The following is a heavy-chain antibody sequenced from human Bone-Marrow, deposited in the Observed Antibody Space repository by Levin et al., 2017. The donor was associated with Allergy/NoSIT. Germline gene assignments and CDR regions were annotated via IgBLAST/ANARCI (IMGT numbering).Heavy chain of an antibody. Sequence: SLKISCAASGFTFDDYAIHWIRQVPGKGLEWVSGINWSGGTIGYADSVKGRFSISRDSAKNSLYLQMSSLRVEDTALYYCAKDIYPAPDYDFWSGSIGGYFDYWGQGVLVTVSS. D-gene: IGHD3-3*01. J-gene: IGHJ4*02. CDR2: INWSGGTI. CDR1: GFTFDDYA. V-gene: IGHV3-9*01. CDR3: AKDIYPAPDYDFWSGSIGGYFDY.